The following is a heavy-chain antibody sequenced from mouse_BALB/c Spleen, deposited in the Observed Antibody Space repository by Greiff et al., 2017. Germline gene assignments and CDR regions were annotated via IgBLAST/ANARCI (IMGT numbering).Heavy chain of an antibody. CDR2: ISYSGST. Sequence: EVKLQESGPSLVKPSQTLSLTCSVTGDSITSGYWNWIRKFPGNKLEYMGYISYSGSTYYNPSLKSRISITRDTSKNQYYLQLNSVTTEDTATYYCARGITTVGAMDYWGQGTSVTVSS. J-gene: IGHJ4*01. CDR3: ARGITTVGAMDY. CDR1: GDSITSGY. V-gene: IGHV3-8*02. D-gene: IGHD1-1*01.